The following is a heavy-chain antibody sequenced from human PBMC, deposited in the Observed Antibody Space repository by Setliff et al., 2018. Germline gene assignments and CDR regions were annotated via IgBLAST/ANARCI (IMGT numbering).Heavy chain of an antibody. D-gene: IGHD2-15*01. CDR1: GGSISSYY. J-gene: IGHJ5*02. CDR2: IYDSGSI. Sequence: SETLSLTCTVSGGSISSYYWTWIRQSPGKGLEWIGNIYDSGSINYNPPLKSRVTTSVDTSKDQFSLKLSSVTAADTAVYYCARLVETSTWGNWFDPWVPRLSWSPSPQ. CDR3: ARLVETSTWGNWFDP. V-gene: IGHV4-59*08.